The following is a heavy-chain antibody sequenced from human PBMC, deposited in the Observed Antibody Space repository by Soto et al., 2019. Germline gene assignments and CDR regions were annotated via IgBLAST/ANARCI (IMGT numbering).Heavy chain of an antibody. CDR2: MNPNSGNT. J-gene: IGHJ3*02. V-gene: IGHV1-8*01. Sequence: ASVKVSCKASGYTFTSYDINWVRQATGQGLEWMGWMNPNSGNTGYAQKFQGRVTMTRNTSISTAYMELSSLRSEDTAVYYCARQTAAWIQLWHRSDAFDIWGQGTMVTVSS. CDR3: ARQTAAWIQLWHRSDAFDI. D-gene: IGHD5-18*01. CDR1: GYTFTSYD.